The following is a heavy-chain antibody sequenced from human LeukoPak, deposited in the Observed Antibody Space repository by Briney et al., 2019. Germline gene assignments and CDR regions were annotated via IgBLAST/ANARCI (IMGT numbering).Heavy chain of an antibody. CDR3: ARHKAAAGIAGPQPYYYYYMDV. D-gene: IGHD6-13*01. V-gene: IGHV1-69*05. Sequence: SVKVSCKASGGTFSSYAISWVRQAPGQGLEWMGGIIPIFGTANYAQKFQGRVTITTDESTSTAYMELSSLRSEDTAVYYCARHKAAAGIAGPQPYYYYYMDVWGKGTTVTVSS. CDR2: IIPIFGTA. CDR1: GGTFSSYA. J-gene: IGHJ6*03.